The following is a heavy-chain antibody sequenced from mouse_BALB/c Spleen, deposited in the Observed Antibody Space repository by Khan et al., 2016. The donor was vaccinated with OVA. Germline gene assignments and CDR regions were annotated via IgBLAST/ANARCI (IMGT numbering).Heavy chain of an antibody. D-gene: IGHD2-2*01. Sequence: VQLKQSGPELMKPGATVKISCKASGFSFTSYDIHWVMQTQGKSFEWMGYIDPFSGGPTFTHKFKGQVTLTVDKSSSTAYIHLSNLTSEDSAVYYCTRHGYVAWFTYWGQGTLVTVSA. CDR2: IDPFSGGP. J-gene: IGHJ3*01. CDR1: GFSFTSYD. CDR3: TRHGYVAWFTY. V-gene: IGHV1S135*01.